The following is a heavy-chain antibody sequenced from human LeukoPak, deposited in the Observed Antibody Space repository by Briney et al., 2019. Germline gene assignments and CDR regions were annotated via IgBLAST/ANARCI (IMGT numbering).Heavy chain of an antibody. V-gene: IGHV3-23*01. CDR3: ATAATSSSWYYYFDY. J-gene: IGHJ4*02. CDR1: GFTFSSYA. Sequence: GGSLRLSCAASGFTFSSYAMSWVRQAPGKGLEWVSAISYSGGGTYYAGSVKGRFTISRDNSKITLYLQMNSLRAEDTAVYYCATAATSSSWYYYFDYWGQGTLVTVSS. CDR2: ISYSGGGT. D-gene: IGHD6-13*01.